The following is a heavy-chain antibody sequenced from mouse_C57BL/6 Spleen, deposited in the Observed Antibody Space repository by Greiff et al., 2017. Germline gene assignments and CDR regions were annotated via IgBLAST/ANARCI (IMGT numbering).Heavy chain of an antibody. V-gene: IGHV1-82*01. Sequence: VQLQQSGPELVKPGASVKIPCKASGYAFSSSWMNWVKQRPGKGLEWIGRIYPGDGDTNYNGKFKGKATLTADKSSSTAYMQLSSLTSEDSAVYFCVNYDYDVGFAYWGQGTLVTVSA. CDR1: GYAFSSSW. CDR2: IYPGDGDT. J-gene: IGHJ3*01. CDR3: VNYDYDVGFAY. D-gene: IGHD2-4*01.